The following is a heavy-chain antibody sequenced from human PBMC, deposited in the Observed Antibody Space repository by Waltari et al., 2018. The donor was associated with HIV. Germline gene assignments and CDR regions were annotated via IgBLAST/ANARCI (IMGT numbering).Heavy chain of an antibody. Sequence: EVQVVESGGGLVQPGGSLRLSGAASGFTFSIYEMNWVRQAPGKGLEWVSYMSSSGSTIYYADSVKGRFTISRDNAKNSLYLQMNSLRAEDTAVYFCARDGSSYYGLDYWGRGTLVTVSS. V-gene: IGHV3-48*03. J-gene: IGHJ4*02. D-gene: IGHD1-26*01. CDR2: MSSSGSTI. CDR1: GFTFSIYE. CDR3: ARDGSSYYGLDY.